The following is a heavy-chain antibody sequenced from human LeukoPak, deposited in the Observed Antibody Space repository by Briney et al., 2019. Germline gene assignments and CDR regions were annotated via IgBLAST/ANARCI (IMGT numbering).Heavy chain of an antibody. D-gene: IGHD2-21*01. CDR2: ISGSDIST. CDR3: AKDSIDVIAVYYFDY. CDR1: GFTFSNYA. J-gene: IGHJ4*02. Sequence: GGSLRLSCAASGFTFSNYAMTWVRQAPGKGLEWVSAISGSDISTFYADFVKGRFIISRDNSKSTLYLQMNSLRAEDTAVYYCAKDSIDVIAVYYFDYWGQGTLVTVSS. V-gene: IGHV3-23*01.